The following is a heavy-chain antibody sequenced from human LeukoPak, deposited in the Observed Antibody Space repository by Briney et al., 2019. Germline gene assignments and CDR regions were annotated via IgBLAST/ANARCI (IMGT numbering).Heavy chain of an antibody. CDR1: GGSISSGDYY. CDR3: ARRLVTENFDY. Sequence: SETLSLTCTVSGGSISSGDYYWSWIRQPPGKGLEWIGYIYYSGSTYYNPSLKSRVTISVDTSKNPFSLKLSSVTATDTAVYFCARRLVTENFDYWGQGTLVTVSS. V-gene: IGHV4-30-4*01. CDR2: IYYSGST. J-gene: IGHJ4*02.